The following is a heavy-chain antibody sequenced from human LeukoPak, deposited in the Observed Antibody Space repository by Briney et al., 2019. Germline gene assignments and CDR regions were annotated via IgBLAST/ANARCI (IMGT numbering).Heavy chain of an antibody. CDR3: ARGRHYDILTGSYFDY. D-gene: IGHD3-9*01. V-gene: IGHV4-4*07. CDR2: IYTSGST. CDR1: GGSISSYY. J-gene: IGHJ4*02. Sequence: SETLSLTCTVSGGSISSYYWSWIRQPAGKGLEWIGRIYTSGSTNYNPSLKSRVTMSVDTSRNQFSLKLSSVTAADTAVYYCARGRHYDILTGSYFDYWGQGTLVTVSS.